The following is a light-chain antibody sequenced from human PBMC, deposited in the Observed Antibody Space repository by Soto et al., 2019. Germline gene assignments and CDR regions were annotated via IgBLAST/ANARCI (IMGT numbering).Light chain of an antibody. Sequence: EIVLTQSPGTLSLSPGERATLSCRASQSVSSTYIDWYQQNPGQAPRLLIYGATSRATGIPDRFSGSGSGTDFTITISRLEPEDFAVYFCQQYGRSPPFTFGKGTKVEIK. V-gene: IGKV3-20*01. J-gene: IGKJ2*01. CDR3: QQYGRSPPFT. CDR2: GAT. CDR1: QSVSSTY.